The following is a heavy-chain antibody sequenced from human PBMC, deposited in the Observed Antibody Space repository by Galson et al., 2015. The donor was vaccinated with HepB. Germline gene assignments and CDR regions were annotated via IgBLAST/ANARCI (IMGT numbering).Heavy chain of an antibody. J-gene: IGHJ6*02. V-gene: IGHV3-48*01. CDR3: ARDPELLYCSSTSCPPENYYYYYGMDV. CDR2: ISSSSSTI. Sequence: SLRLSCAASGFTFSSYSMNWVRQAPGKGLEWVSYISSSSSTIYYADSVKGRFTISRDNAKNSLYLQMNSLRAEDTAVYYCARDPELLYCSSTSCPPENYYYYYGMDVWGQGTTVTVSS. CDR1: GFTFSSYS. D-gene: IGHD2-2*01.